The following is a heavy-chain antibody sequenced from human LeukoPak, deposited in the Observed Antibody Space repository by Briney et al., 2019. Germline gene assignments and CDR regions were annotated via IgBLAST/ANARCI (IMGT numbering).Heavy chain of an antibody. D-gene: IGHD5/OR15-5a*01. CDR1: GGSISSSSYY. V-gene: IGHV4-39*07. CDR2: IYYSGST. CDR3: ARVIYVPYVFDI. J-gene: IGHJ3*02. Sequence: PSETLSLTCTVSGGSISSSSYYWGWIRQPPGKGLEWIGSIYYSGSTYYNPSLKSRVTISVDASKNQFSLKLSSVTAADTAVYYCARVIYVPYVFDIWGQGTMVTVSS.